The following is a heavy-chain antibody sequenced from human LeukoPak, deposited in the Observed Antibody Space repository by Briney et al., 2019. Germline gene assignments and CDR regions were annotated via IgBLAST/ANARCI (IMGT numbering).Heavy chain of an antibody. J-gene: IGHJ4*02. V-gene: IGHV3-9*01. Sequence: GGSLRLSCAASGFRFDDYAMYWVRQVPGKGLEWVSGISWNSGNIGYAYSVKGRFTISRDNVKNFLYLQMNSLRTEDTALYYCAKDDASGWYGQVDQWGQGTLVTVSS. D-gene: IGHD6-19*01. CDR2: ISWNSGNI. CDR1: GFRFDDYA. CDR3: AKDDASGWYGQVDQ.